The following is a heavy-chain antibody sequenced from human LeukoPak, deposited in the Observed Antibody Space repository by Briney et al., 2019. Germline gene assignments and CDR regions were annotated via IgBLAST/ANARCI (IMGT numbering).Heavy chain of an antibody. CDR1: GGSISSGSYY. V-gene: IGHV4-61*02. CDR3: ARGPTRIPGSAFDI. J-gene: IGHJ3*02. Sequence: PSQTLSLTCTVSGGSISSGSYYWSWIRQPAGKGLEWIGRIYTSGSTNYNPSLKSRVTISVDTSKNQFSLKLSSVTAADTAVYYCARGPTRIPGSAFDIWGQGTMVTVSS. CDR2: IYTSGST. D-gene: IGHD3-10*01.